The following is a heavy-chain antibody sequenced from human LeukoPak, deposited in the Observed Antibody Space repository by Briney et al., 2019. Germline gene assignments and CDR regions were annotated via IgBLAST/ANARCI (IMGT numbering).Heavy chain of an antibody. D-gene: IGHD3-22*01. J-gene: IGHJ4*02. CDR3: ARHGSGYYYEVDY. V-gene: IGHV4-59*08. Sequence: KPSETLSLTCTVSGGSISSYYWSWIRQPPGKGLEWIGYIYYSGSTNYNPSLKSRVTISVDTSKNQFSLKLSSVTAADTAVYYCARHGSGYYYEVDYWGQGTLVTVSS. CDR1: GGSISSYY. CDR2: IYYSGST.